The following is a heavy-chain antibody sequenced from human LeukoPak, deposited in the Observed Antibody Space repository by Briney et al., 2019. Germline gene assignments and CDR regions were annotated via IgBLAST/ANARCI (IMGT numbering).Heavy chain of an antibody. D-gene: IGHD3-22*01. Sequence: GGSLRLSCAASGFTFDDYAMHWVRQAPGKGLEWVSGISWNSGSIGYADSVRGRFTISRDNAKNSLYLQMNSLRAEDTALYYCAKDNYYDSSGYWGDAFDIWGQGTMVTVSS. J-gene: IGHJ3*02. CDR3: AKDNYYDSSGYWGDAFDI. CDR1: GFTFDDYA. CDR2: ISWNSGSI. V-gene: IGHV3-9*01.